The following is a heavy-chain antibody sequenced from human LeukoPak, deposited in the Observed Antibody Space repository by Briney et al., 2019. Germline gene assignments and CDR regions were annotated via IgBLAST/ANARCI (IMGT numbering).Heavy chain of an antibody. CDR1: GFTFSRYG. CDR3: AKDPTGYNEPLPFDY. Sequence: GGSLRLPCTASGFTFSRYGMHWVRQAPGKGLEWVAVISYHGSDKYYADSVRGRFTISRDNSKNTLYLQMNSLRAEDTAVYYCAKDPTGYNEPLPFDYWGQGTLVTVSS. V-gene: IGHV3-30*18. D-gene: IGHD5-24*01. CDR2: ISYHGSDK. J-gene: IGHJ4*02.